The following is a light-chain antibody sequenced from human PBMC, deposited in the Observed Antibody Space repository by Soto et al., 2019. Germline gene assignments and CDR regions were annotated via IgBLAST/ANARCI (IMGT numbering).Light chain of an antibody. J-gene: IGKJ3*01. CDR3: QHRSNWPRT. CDR1: QSVSRY. CDR2: DAS. V-gene: IGKV3-11*01. Sequence: EIVMTQSPATLSLSPGERATLSCRASQSVSRYLAWSQQKPGQAPRLLIYDASNRATGIPARFSGSGSGTDFTLTISSLEPEDFAVYYCQHRSNWPRTFGPGTKVDIK.